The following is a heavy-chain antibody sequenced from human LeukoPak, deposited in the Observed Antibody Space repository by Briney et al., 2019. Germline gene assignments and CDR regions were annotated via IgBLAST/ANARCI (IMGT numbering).Heavy chain of an antibody. Sequence: GESLKISCKGSGYSFTSYWIGWVRQMPGKGLEWMGIIYPGDSDTRYSPSFQGQVTISADKSISTAYLQWSSLKASDTAMYYCARAPKIRGVPGYYFDYWGQGTLVTVSS. J-gene: IGHJ4*02. CDR1: GYSFTSYW. V-gene: IGHV5-51*01. CDR2: IYPGDSDT. D-gene: IGHD3-10*01. CDR3: ARAPKIRGVPGYYFDY.